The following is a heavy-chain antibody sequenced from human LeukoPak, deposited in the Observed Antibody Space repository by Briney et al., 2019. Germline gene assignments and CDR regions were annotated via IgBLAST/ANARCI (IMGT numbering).Heavy chain of an antibody. J-gene: IGHJ4*02. CDR2: IIPILGIA. D-gene: IGHD6-6*01. V-gene: IGHV1-69*04. CDR3: ARDLMSSSSKGVAEQVGGF. CDR1: GGTFSSYA. Sequence: ASVKVSCEASGGTFSSYAISWVRQAPGQGLEWMGRIIPILGIANYAQKFQGRVTITADKSTSTAYMELSSLRSEDTAVYYCARDLMSSSSKGVAEQVGGFWGQGTLVTVSS.